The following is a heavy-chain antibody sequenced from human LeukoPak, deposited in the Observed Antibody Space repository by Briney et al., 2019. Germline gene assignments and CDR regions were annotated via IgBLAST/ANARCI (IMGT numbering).Heavy chain of an antibody. D-gene: IGHD3-16*01. V-gene: IGHV3-9*01. J-gene: IGHJ4*02. Sequence: GRSLRLSCAASGFTFDDYAMHWVRQAPGKGLEWVSGISWNSGSIGYADSVKGRFTISRDNAKNSLYLQMNSLRAEDTAVYYCAKDLWRYYFDYWGQGTLVTVSS. CDR1: GFTFDDYA. CDR3: AKDLWRYYFDY. CDR2: ISWNSGSI.